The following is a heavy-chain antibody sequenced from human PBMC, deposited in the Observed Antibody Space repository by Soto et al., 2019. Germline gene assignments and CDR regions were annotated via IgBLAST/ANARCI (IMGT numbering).Heavy chain of an antibody. CDR3: AKEYGSTWIDH. J-gene: IGHJ4*02. V-gene: IGHV3-33*06. Sequence: QVQLVESGGGVVQPGRSLRLSCAASGFTFSSYGMHWVRQAPGKGLEWVAVIWYDGSNKYYADSVKGRFTISRDNSKNTLYLQLNSLRDEDTAVYYCAKEYGSTWIDHWGQGTPVTVSS. D-gene: IGHD6-13*01. CDR2: IWYDGSNK. CDR1: GFTFSSYG.